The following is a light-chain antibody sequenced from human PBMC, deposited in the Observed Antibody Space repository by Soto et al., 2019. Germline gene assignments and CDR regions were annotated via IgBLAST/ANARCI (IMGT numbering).Light chain of an antibody. V-gene: IGLV2-14*01. CDR3: CSYTSSTTYV. CDR2: EVS. J-gene: IGLJ1*01. CDR1: SSDVGGYNY. Sequence: QSVLTQPASVSGSPGQSITISCTGTSSDVGGYNYVSWYQQHPGKAPKLMIYEVSNRPSGVSNRFSGSKSGNTASLIISGLQLADEADYYCCSYTSSTTYVFGTGTKVTVL.